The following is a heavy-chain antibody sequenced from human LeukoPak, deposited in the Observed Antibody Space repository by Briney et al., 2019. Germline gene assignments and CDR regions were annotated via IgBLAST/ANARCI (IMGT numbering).Heavy chain of an antibody. CDR1: GGSITSYY. V-gene: IGHV4-59*01. J-gene: IGHJ4*02. CDR3: AKWHEKLLAFDS. D-gene: IGHD1-7*01. CDR2: IHHTGKN. Sequence: SETLSLTCAVSGGSITSYYWNWIRQPPGKELEWIGYIHHTGKNWYNPPLQSRVTLSVDTSKSEFSLRLNSVTAADTAVYYCAKWHEKLLAFDSWGQGTLVTVSS.